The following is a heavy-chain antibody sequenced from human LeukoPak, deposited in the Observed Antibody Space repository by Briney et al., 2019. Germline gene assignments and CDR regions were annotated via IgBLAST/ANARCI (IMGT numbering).Heavy chain of an antibody. CDR1: GYTFTSYG. CDR3: AREATVTTSSYYYYMDV. Sequence: ASVKVSCKASGYTFTSYGISWVRQAPGQGLEWMGWISAYNGNTNYAQKLQGRVTMTTDTSTSTAYMELRSLRSDDTAVYYCAREATVTTSSYYYYMDVWGKGTMVTVSS. V-gene: IGHV1-18*01. D-gene: IGHD4-17*01. J-gene: IGHJ6*03. CDR2: ISAYNGNT.